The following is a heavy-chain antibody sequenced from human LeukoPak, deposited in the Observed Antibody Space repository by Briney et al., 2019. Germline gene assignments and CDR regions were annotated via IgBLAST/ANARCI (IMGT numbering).Heavy chain of an antibody. CDR2: XXXSSSYI. CDR3: ARRLYYDSSGYYNTAFDY. Sequence: AGGSLRLSCAASGFTFSSYSXXXXXQAPGKXXXXXXXXXXSSSYIYYADSVKGRFXXXXDNAKNSLYLQMNSLRAEDTAVYYCARRLYYDSSGYYNTAFDYWGQGTLVTVSS. J-gene: IGHJ4*02. D-gene: IGHD3-22*01. CDR1: GFTFSSYS. V-gene: IGHV3-21*01.